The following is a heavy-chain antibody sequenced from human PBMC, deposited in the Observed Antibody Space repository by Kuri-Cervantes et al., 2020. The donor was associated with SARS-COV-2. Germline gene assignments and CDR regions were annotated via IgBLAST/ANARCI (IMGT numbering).Heavy chain of an antibody. Sequence: GGSLRLPCAASGFTFSSYSMNWVRQAPGKGLEWVSSISSSSSYIYYADSVKGRSTISRDNAKNSLYLQMNSLRAEDTAVYYCAREVSHHCSSTSCYRGWGLDVWGKGTTVTVSS. CDR3: AREVSHHCSSTSCYRGWGLDV. J-gene: IGHJ6*04. V-gene: IGHV3-21*01. CDR2: ISSSSSYI. CDR1: GFTFSSYS. D-gene: IGHD2-2*02.